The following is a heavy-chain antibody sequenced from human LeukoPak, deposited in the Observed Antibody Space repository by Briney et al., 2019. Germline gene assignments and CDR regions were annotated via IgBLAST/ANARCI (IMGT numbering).Heavy chain of an antibody. Sequence: GGSLRLSCAASGFTFSNYVMSWVRQAPGKGLEWVSYINHNGEMIFYPDFVKGRFTISRDNAENSLYLQMNSLRDEDTAVYYCARDNDWAFHYWGQGTLVTVSS. D-gene: IGHD3-9*01. J-gene: IGHJ4*02. CDR2: INHNGEMI. CDR3: ARDNDWAFHY. V-gene: IGHV3-48*02. CDR1: GFTFSNYV.